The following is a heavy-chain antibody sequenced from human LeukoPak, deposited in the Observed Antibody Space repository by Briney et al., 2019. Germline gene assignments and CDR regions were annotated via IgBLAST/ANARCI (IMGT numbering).Heavy chain of an antibody. CDR1: GGTFSSYA. CDR3: ARGGIVVVPAAPPAPFDY. Sequence: SVKVSCKASGGTFSSYAISWVRQAPGQGLEWMGGIIPIFGTANYAQKFQGRVTITADESTSTAYMELSSLRSEDTAVYYCARGGIVVVPAAPPAPFDYGGQGPLVTVSS. J-gene: IGHJ4*02. CDR2: IIPIFGTA. D-gene: IGHD2-2*01. V-gene: IGHV1-69*13.